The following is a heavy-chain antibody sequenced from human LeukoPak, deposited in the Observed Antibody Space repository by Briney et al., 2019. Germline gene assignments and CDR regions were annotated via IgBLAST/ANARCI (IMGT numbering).Heavy chain of an antibody. Sequence: SVKVSCKATGGTFNSYGVSWVRQAPGQGLEWMGGIIPIFGTSTYAQKFQGRVTIAADESTSTAYMELSSLRSEDTAVYYCARSNYYGSGTPDYYYGMDVWGIGTTVTVSS. V-gene: IGHV1-69*13. CDR1: GGTFNSYG. J-gene: IGHJ6*04. CDR2: IIPIFGTS. D-gene: IGHD3-10*01. CDR3: ARSNYYGSGTPDYYYGMDV.